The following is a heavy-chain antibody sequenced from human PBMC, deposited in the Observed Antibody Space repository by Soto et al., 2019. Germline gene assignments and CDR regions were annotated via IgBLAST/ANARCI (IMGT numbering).Heavy chain of an antibody. CDR1: GGSISSGDYY. CDR2: IYYSGST. J-gene: IGHJ6*02. V-gene: IGHV4-30-4*01. CDR3: ARKSIVVVPAAMDYYYYYGMDV. Sequence: SETLSLTGTVSGGSISSGDYYWSCIRQPPGKGLEWIGYIYYSGSTYYNPSLKSRVTISVDTSKNQCSLKLSSVTAADTAVYYCARKSIVVVPAAMDYYYYYGMDVWGQGTTVTVSS. D-gene: IGHD2-2*01.